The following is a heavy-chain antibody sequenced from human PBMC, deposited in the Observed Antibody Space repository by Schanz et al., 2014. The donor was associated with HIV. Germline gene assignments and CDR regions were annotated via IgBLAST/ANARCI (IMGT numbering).Heavy chain of an antibody. D-gene: IGHD2-8*01. CDR3: ANSGYCTSGVCYTRGYDKDV. V-gene: IGHV3-NL1*01. CDR1: GFTFSTFG. Sequence: QVQLVESGGGVVQPGRSLRLSCAASGFTFSTFGMHWVRQAPGKGLEWVSDIRAAGDTYYGDSVKGRFTVSKDISQNTVYLQLNSLRVEDTAMYYCANSGYCTSGVCYTRGYDKDVWGQGTTVTVSS. J-gene: IGHJ6*02. CDR2: IRAAGDT.